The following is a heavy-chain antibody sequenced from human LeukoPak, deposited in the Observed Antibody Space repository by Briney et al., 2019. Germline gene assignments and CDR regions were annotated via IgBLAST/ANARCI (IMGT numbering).Heavy chain of an antibody. J-gene: IGHJ4*02. CDR2: IYYSGST. D-gene: IGHD6-19*01. CDR3: ASTYNSSPSFDY. V-gene: IGHV4-59*08. CDR1: GGSISSYY. Sequence: SETLSLTCTVSGGSISSYYWSWVRQPPGKGLEWIGYIYYSGSTNYNPSLKSRVTISVDTSNNQFSLKLSSVTAADTAVYYCASTYNSSPSFDYWGQGTLVTVSS.